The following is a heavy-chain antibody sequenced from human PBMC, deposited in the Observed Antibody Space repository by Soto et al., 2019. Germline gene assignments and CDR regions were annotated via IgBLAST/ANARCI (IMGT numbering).Heavy chain of an antibody. J-gene: IGHJ4*02. CDR3: ARPLFPWGNIVATRAFDY. D-gene: IGHD5-12*01. Sequence: EVQLLESGGDLVQPGGSLRLSCAASGFTFSNYWLSWVRQAPGKGLEWVASIRQDGNEIFYVDSVKGRFTTSRDTPKNSLYLQMNSLRAEDTAVYYCARPLFPWGNIVATRAFDYWGQGALVTVSS. CDR2: IRQDGNEI. CDR1: GFTFSNYW. V-gene: IGHV3-7*04.